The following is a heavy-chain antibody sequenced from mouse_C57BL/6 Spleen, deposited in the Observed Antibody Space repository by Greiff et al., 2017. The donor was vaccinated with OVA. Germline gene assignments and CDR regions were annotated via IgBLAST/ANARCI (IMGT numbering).Heavy chain of an antibody. CDR2: IRSKSNNYAT. D-gene: IGHD5-5*01. J-gene: IGHJ1*03. CDR3: VRPSTSWYFDV. Sequence: DVQLVESGGGLVQPKGSLKLSCAASGFSFNTYAMNWVRQAPGKGLEWVARIRSKSNNYATYYADSVKDRFTISRDDSESMLYLQMNNLKTEDTAMYYCVRPSTSWYFDVWGTGTTVTVSS. V-gene: IGHV10-1*01. CDR1: GFSFNTYA.